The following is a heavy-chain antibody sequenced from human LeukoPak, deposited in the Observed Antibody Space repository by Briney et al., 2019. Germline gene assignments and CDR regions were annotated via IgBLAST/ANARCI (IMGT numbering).Heavy chain of an antibody. D-gene: IGHD6-13*01. Sequence: GGSLRLSCAASGFTFGSYTMTWVRQAPGKGLEWVSSISNISTYKYYADSVKGRFTISGDNVQNSLYLQMNRLRAEDTALYYCAKDIQYSSSWYSFDYWGQGTLVTVSS. CDR2: ISNISTYK. CDR3: AKDIQYSSSWYSFDY. V-gene: IGHV3-21*04. J-gene: IGHJ4*02. CDR1: GFTFGSYT.